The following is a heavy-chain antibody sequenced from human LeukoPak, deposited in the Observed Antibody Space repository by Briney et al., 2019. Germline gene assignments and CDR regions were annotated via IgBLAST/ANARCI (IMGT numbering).Heavy chain of an antibody. CDR2: IYYSGST. J-gene: IGHJ4*02. CDR1: GGSISSSSYY. D-gene: IGHD5-18*01. V-gene: IGHV4-39*01. CDR3: ARLNAGYSHGYTFDY. Sequence: SETLSLTCTVSGGSISSSSYYWGWIRQPPGKGLEWIGSIYYSGSTYYNPSLKSRVTISVDTSKNQFSLKLSSVTAADTAVYYCARLNAGYSHGYTFDYWGLGTLVTVSS.